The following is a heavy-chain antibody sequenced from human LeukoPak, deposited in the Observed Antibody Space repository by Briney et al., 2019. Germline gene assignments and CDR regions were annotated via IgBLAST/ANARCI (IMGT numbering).Heavy chain of an antibody. CDR3: ARDPSTVTMYDD. V-gene: IGHV1-2*02. D-gene: IGHD4-17*01. Sequence: GASVKVSCKAYGYTFNDYYMHWVRQAPGQGLEWVGWINPNSGGTNYAQKFQGRVTMTRDTSISTAYMELSRLRSDDTAVYYCARDPSTVTMYDDWGQGTLVTVSS. J-gene: IGHJ4*02. CDR1: GYTFNDYY. CDR2: INPNSGGT.